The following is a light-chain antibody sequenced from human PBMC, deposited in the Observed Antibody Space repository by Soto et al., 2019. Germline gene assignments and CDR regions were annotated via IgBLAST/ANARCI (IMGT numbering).Light chain of an antibody. J-gene: IGKJ1*01. V-gene: IGKV1-5*01. Sequence: SLSTLSSTVGDRVTITCRASQSISSWLAWYQQKPGKAPKLLIYDASSLESGVPSRFSGSGSGTEFTLTISSLQPDDFATYYCQQYNSYSQTFGQGTKVDIK. CDR2: DAS. CDR3: QQYNSYSQT. CDR1: QSISSW.